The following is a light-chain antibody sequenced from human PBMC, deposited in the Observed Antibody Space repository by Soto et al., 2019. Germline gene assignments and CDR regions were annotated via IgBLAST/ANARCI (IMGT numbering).Light chain of an antibody. CDR3: QQSYSTPIT. CDR1: RSISSY. J-gene: IGKJ5*01. CDR2: AAS. Sequence: DIQMTQSPSSLSASIGDRVTITFRASRSISSYLNWYQQKPGKAPKLLIYAASSLQSGVPSRFSGSGSGTDFTLTISSLQPEDFAPYYCQQSYSTPITFGQGSRLEI. V-gene: IGKV1-39*01.